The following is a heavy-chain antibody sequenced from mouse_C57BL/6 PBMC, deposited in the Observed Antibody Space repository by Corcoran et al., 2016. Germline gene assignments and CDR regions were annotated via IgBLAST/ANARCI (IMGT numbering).Heavy chain of an antibody. V-gene: IGHV1-85*01. CDR2: IYPRDGST. Sequence: QVQLQQSGPELVKPGASVKLSCKASGYTFTSYDINWVKQRPGQGLEWIGWIYPRDGSTKYNEKFKGKATLTVDTSSSTAYMELHSLTSEDSAVYFCARPVGGYFEAWFAYWGQGTLVTVSA. CDR3: ARPVGGYFEAWFAY. D-gene: IGHD2-3*01. J-gene: IGHJ3*01. CDR1: GYTFTSYD.